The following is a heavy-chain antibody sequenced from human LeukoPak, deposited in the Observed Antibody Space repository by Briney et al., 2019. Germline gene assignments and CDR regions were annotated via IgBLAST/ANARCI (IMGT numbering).Heavy chain of an antibody. CDR3: ARVNDAFDI. CDR2: IKQDGSEK. Sequence: GGSLRLSCAASGFTFSSCGMSGGRQAPGKGQEWVANIKQDGSEKYYVDSVKGRFTISRDNAKNSLYLQMNSLRAEDTAVYYCARVNDAFDIWGQGTMVTVSS. V-gene: IGHV3-7*01. CDR1: GFTFSSCG. J-gene: IGHJ3*02.